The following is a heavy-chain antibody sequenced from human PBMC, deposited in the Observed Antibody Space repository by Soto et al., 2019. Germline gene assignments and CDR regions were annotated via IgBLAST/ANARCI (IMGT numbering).Heavy chain of an antibody. D-gene: IGHD2-8*01. V-gene: IGHV3-11*01. CDR1: GFTFSDYY. Sequence: QVQLVESGGGLVKPGGSLRLSCAASGFTFSDYYMSWIRQAPGKGLEWVSYISSSGSTIYYADAVKGRSPISRDNAKHSLYLQMTSLSTEATPVSARMAPPIDYWGQGPRVTVSS. CDR3: MAPPIDY. CDR2: ISSSGSTI. J-gene: IGHJ4*02.